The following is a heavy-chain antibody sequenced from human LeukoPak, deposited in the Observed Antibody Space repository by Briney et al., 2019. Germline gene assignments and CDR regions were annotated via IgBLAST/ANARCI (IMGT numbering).Heavy chain of an antibody. Sequence: GGSLRLSCAASGFTFSTYTMNWVRQAPGKGLEWVSYISSSSRAKYYADSVKGRFTISRDNAKNSLYLQMNSLRAEDTAVYYCARDNQGFDYWGQGTLVTVSS. J-gene: IGHJ4*02. D-gene: IGHD1-14*01. CDR1: GFTFSTYT. CDR3: ARDNQGFDY. V-gene: IGHV3-48*01. CDR2: ISSSSRAK.